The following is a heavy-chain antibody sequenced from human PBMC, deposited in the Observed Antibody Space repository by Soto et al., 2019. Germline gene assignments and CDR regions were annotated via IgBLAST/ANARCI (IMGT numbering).Heavy chain of an antibody. CDR2: ISGSGGST. CDR1: GFTFSSYA. Sequence: VGSLRLSCAASGFTFSSYAMSWVRQAPGKGLEWVSAISGSGGSTYYADSVKGRFTISRDNSKNTLYLQMNSLRAEDTAVYYCAKDGGYSSGWYRHFDYWGQGTLVTV. V-gene: IGHV3-23*01. J-gene: IGHJ4*02. D-gene: IGHD6-19*01. CDR3: AKDGGYSSGWYRHFDY.